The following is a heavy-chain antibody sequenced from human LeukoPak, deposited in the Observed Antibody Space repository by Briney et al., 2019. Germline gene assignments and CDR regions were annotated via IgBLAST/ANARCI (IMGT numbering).Heavy chain of an antibody. D-gene: IGHD3-3*01. CDR2: IYYSGST. V-gene: IGHV4-31*03. J-gene: IGHJ4*02. Sequence: SETLSLTCTVSGGSISGSTYYWDWIHQHPGKGLEWIGYIYYSGSTYYNPSLKSRVTISVDTSKNQFSLKLSSVTAADTAVYYCARVGAIFGVVISFDYWGQGTLVTVSS. CDR1: GGSISGSTYY. CDR3: ARVGAIFGVVISFDY.